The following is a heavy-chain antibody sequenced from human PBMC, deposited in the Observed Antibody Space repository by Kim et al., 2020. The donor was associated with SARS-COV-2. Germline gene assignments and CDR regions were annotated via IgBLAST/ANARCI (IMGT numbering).Heavy chain of an antibody. V-gene: IGHV4-31*03. CDR2: IYYSGST. CDR3: ARDRLIFGDENYDILTGYRGNDAFDI. Sequence: SETLSLTCTVSGGSISSGGYYWSWIRQHPGKGLEWIGYIYYSGSTYYNPSLKSRVTISVDTSKNQFSLKLSSVTAADTAVYYCARDRLIFGDENYDILTGYRGNDAFDIWGQGTMGTVSS. J-gene: IGHJ3*02. CDR1: GGSISSGGYY. D-gene: IGHD3-9*01.